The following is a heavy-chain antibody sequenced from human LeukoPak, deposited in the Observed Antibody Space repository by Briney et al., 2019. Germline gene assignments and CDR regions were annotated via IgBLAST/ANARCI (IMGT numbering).Heavy chain of an antibody. D-gene: IGHD5-18*01. J-gene: IGHJ4*02. Sequence: SQTLSLTCAISGDSLSNNNVAWNWIRQSPSPGLEWLGRTYYRSKWNTDYAVSVKSRITINSDTSKNQFSLQLNSVTPEDTAVYYCARGCYSSFDYWDQGTLVTVSS. CDR1: GDSLSNNNVA. CDR3: ARGCYSSFDY. CDR2: TYYRSKWNT. V-gene: IGHV6-1*01.